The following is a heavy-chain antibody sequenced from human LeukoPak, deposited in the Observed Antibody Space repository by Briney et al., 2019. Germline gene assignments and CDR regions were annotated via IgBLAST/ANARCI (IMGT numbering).Heavy chain of an antibody. CDR2: ISGSSRTI. Sequence: GGSLRLSCAASGFTFSNFAMTWVCQAPGKGPEWVSYISGSSRTIYYADSVKGRFTISRDNAKNSLYLQMNSLRDEDTAVYYCARNEWADYWGQGTLVTVSS. V-gene: IGHV3-48*02. CDR1: GFTFSNFA. J-gene: IGHJ4*02. CDR3: ARNEWADY. D-gene: IGHD1-26*01.